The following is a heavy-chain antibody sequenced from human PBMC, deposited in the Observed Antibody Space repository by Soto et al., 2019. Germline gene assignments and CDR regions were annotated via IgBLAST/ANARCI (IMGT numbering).Heavy chain of an antibody. D-gene: IGHD6-13*01. V-gene: IGHV1-8*01. CDR1: GYTFTSYD. J-gene: IGHJ4*02. Sequence: ASVKVSCKASGYTFTSYDINWVRQATGQGLEWMGWMNPNSGNTGYAQKFQGRVTMTRNTSISTAYMELSSLRSEDTAVYYCARSGGRLAAAGSHFDYWGQGTLVTVSS. CDR3: ARSGGRLAAAGSHFDY. CDR2: MNPNSGNT.